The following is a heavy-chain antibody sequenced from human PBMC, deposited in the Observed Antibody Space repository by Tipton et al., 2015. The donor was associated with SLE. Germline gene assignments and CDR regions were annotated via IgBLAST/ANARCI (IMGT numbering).Heavy chain of an antibody. V-gene: IGHV3-48*03. Sequence: SLRLSCAASGFTFSSYEMNWVRQAPGKGLEWVSYISSSGSTIYYADSVKGRFTISRDNAKNSLYLQMNSLRAEDTAVYYCARDGCYGSGSYDAFDIWGQGTMVTVSS. CDR1: GFTFSSYE. J-gene: IGHJ3*02. CDR3: ARDGCYGSGSYDAFDI. D-gene: IGHD3-10*01. CDR2: ISSSGSTI.